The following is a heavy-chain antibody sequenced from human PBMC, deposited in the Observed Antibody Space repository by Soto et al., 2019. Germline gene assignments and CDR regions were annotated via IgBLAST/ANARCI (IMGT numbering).Heavy chain of an antibody. D-gene: IGHD1-7*01. CDR3: ARDQITGTTNLDY. CDR2: IWYDGSNK. Sequence: GGSLRLSCAASGFTFSSYGMHWVRQAPGKGLEWVAVIWYDGSNKYYADSVKGRFTISRDNSKNTLYLQMNSLRAEDTAVYYCARDQITGTTNLDYWGQGTLVTVSS. CDR1: GFTFSSYG. V-gene: IGHV3-33*01. J-gene: IGHJ4*02.